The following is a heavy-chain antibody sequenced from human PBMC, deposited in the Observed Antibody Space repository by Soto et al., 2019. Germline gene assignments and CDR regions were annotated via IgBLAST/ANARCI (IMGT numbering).Heavy chain of an antibody. CDR3: ARGLPGGSGVRGVISYMGYYGMDV. V-gene: IGHV4-34*01. J-gene: IGHJ6*02. D-gene: IGHD3-10*01. Sequence: SETLSLTCAVYGGSFSGYYWSWNRQPPGKGLEWIGEINHSGSTNYNPSLKSRVTISVDTSKNQFSLKLSSVTAADTAVYYCARGLPGGSGVRGVISYMGYYGMDVWGQGTTVTVSS. CDR1: GGSFSGYY. CDR2: INHSGST.